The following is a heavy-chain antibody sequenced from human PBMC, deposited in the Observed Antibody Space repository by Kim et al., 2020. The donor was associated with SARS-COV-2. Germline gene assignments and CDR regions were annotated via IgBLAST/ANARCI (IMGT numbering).Heavy chain of an antibody. CDR3: ARDLSAYCGGDCEIFDY. CDR2: IYHSGST. J-gene: IGHJ4*02. V-gene: IGHV4-38-2*02. D-gene: IGHD2-21*02. CDR1: GYSISSGYY. Sequence: SETLSLICTVSGYSISSGYYWGWIRQPPGKGLEWIGSIYHSGSTYYNPSLKSRVTISVDTSKNQFSLKLSSVTAADTAVYYCARDLSAYCGGDCEIFDYWGQGTLVTVSS.